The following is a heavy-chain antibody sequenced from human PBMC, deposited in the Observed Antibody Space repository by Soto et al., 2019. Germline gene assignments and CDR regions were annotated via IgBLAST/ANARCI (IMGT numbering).Heavy chain of an antibody. Sequence: EVKLVESGGGLVQPGGSLRLSCAASGFTFSTYEMNWVRQAPGKGLEWISYISGSGGSTYYADAVKGRFSISRDNSMGTLYLQMKSLRVEDTAIYYCAKEVSLGSTVDLGYWGQGTLVTVSS. CDR1: GFTFSTYE. D-gene: IGHD7-27*01. J-gene: IGHJ4*02. V-gene: IGHV3-23*04. CDR3: AKEVSLGSTVDLGY. CDR2: ISGSGGST.